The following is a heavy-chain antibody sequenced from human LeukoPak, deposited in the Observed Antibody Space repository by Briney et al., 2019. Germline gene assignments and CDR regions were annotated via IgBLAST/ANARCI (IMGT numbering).Heavy chain of an antibody. CDR2: ISYDGSNK. V-gene: IGHV3-30*18. CDR1: GFTFSSYG. D-gene: IGHD6-13*01. J-gene: IGHJ3*02. CDR3: AKPHPYSSSNDAFDI. Sequence: GRSLRLSCAASGFTFSSYGMHWVRQAPGKGLEWVAVISYDGSNKYYADSVKGRFTISRDNSKNTLYLQMNSLRAEDTAVYYCAKPHPYSSSNDAFDIWGQGTMVTVSS.